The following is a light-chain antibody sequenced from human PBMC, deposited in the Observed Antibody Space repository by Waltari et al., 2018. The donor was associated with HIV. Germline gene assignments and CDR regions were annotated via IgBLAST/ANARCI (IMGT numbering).Light chain of an antibody. V-gene: IGLV2-14*03. J-gene: IGLJ1*01. Sequence: QSALTQPASVSGSPGQSIPISCTGTSSDVGGYNSVSWYQLHPGKAPKLMIYAVSNRPSGVSNRFSGSKSDNTASLTSSGLQAEDEADYYCSSYTSTSTVHVFGTGTEVTVL. CDR2: AVS. CDR1: SSDVGGYNS. CDR3: SSYTSTSTVHV.